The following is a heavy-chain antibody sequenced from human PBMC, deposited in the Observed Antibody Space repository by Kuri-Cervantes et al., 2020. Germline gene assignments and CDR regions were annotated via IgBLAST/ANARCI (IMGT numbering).Heavy chain of an antibody. CDR1: GGSISSSSYY. CDR3: ARQARNYYDMRAFDI. D-gene: IGHD3-22*01. V-gene: IGHV4-39*01. J-gene: IGHJ3*02. Sequence: GSLRLSCTVSGGSISSSSYYWGWIRQPPGKGLEWIGSIYYSGSTYYNPSLKSRVTISVDTSKNQFSLKLSSVTAADTAVCYCARQARNYYDMRAFDIWGQGTMVTVSS. CDR2: IYYSGST.